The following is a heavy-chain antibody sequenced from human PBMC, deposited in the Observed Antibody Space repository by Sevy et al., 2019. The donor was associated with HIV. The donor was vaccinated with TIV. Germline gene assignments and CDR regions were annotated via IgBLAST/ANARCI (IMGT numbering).Heavy chain of an antibody. D-gene: IGHD6-13*01. CDR1: GFTFSSYA. CDR3: AKDGGSSFHYYYYMDV. V-gene: IGHV3-23*01. Sequence: GESLKISCAASGFTFSSYAMSWVHQAPGKGLEWVSAISGSGGSTYYADSVKGRFTISRDNSKNTLYLQMNSLRAEDTAVYYCAKDGGSSFHYYYYMDVWGKGTTVTVSS. J-gene: IGHJ6*03. CDR2: ISGSGGST.